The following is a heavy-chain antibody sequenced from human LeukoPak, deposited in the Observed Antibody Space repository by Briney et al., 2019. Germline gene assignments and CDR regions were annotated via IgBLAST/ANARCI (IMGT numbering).Heavy chain of an antibody. CDR1: GVTFGRSA. D-gene: IGHD5-24*01. Sequence: GGSLRLFCGASGVTFGRSAMTWVRQTPGKGLEWFSSISSSGNTYYADSVKGRFTISRDNSKNLMNLQMNSLRAEDTAIYYCVKGRMSEDGLDFWGQGALVTVSS. V-gene: IGHV3-23*01. J-gene: IGHJ4*02. CDR2: ISSSGNT. CDR3: VKGRMSEDGLDF.